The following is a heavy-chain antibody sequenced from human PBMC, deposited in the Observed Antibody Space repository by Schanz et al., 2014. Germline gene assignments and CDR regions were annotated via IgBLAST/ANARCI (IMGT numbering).Heavy chain of an antibody. J-gene: IGHJ4*02. D-gene: IGHD3-16*01. Sequence: EVQLVESGGGMVQPGGSPRLSCAASGFTFSDHYMDWVRQAPGKGLEWVGRITNKPNNYNTEYAASVKGRFTISRDDSRNSLYLQMSSLKTEDTAVYYCVRLDVHDYWGQGTLXTVSA. CDR1: GFTFSDHY. V-gene: IGHV3-72*01. CDR2: ITNKPNNYNT. CDR3: VRLDVHDY.